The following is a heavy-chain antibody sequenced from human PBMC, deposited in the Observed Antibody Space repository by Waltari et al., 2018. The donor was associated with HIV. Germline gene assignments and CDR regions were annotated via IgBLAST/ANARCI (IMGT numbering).Heavy chain of an antibody. D-gene: IGHD1-26*01. CDR1: GFSFDSYY. CDR2: INLSGGTT. CDR3: ARERPGGAVDY. Sequence: QVQLVQSGAEVRKPGASVKVSCKASGFSFDSYYLHWVRQAPGQGLEWVGIINLSGGTTTYAQKFQGRFTMTRDRSTSTVYLELTTLRSEDTAEYYCARERPGGAVDYWGQGTLVTVSS. J-gene: IGHJ4*02. V-gene: IGHV1-46*02.